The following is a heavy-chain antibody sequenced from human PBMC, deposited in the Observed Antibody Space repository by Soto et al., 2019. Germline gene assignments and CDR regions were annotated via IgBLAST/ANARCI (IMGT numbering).Heavy chain of an antibody. V-gene: IGHV1-18*04. Sequence: QVQLVPSGAEVKKPGASVKVSCKASGYTFTSYGVSWVRQAPGQGLEWMGWISGYNGNTNYAQKLQGRVTMTTDTSTSTAYMELRSLRSDDTAVYYCARAGIYYYGSGSPYYYGMDVWGQGITVTVSS. CDR1: GYTFTSYG. CDR3: ARAGIYYYGSGSPYYYGMDV. CDR2: ISGYNGNT. D-gene: IGHD3-10*01. J-gene: IGHJ6*02.